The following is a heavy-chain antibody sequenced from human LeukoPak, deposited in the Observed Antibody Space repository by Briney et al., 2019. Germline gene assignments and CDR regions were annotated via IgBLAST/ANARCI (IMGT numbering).Heavy chain of an antibody. D-gene: IGHD3-22*01. J-gene: IGHJ4*02. CDR3: ASPYYYDSSGYYGY. CDR1: GGSISSSSYY. Sequence: SETLSLTCPVSGGSISSSSYYWGWIRQPPGKGLEWIGSTYYSGSTYYNPSLKSRVTISVDTSKNQFSLKLSSVTAADTAVYYCASPYYYDSSGYYGYWGQGTLVTVSS. V-gene: IGHV4-39*01. CDR2: TYYSGST.